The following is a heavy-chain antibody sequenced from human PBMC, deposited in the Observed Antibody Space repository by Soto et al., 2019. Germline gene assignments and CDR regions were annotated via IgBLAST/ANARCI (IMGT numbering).Heavy chain of an antibody. CDR1: GGSISSYY. Sequence: PSETLSLTCTVSGGSISSYYWSWIRQPPGKGLEWIGYIYYSGSTNYNPSLKSRVTISVDTSKNQFSLKLSSVTAADTAVYYCARAEGYSSGWYYFDYWGQGTLVTVSS. V-gene: IGHV4-59*01. D-gene: IGHD6-19*01. J-gene: IGHJ4*02. CDR3: ARAEGYSSGWYYFDY. CDR2: IYYSGST.